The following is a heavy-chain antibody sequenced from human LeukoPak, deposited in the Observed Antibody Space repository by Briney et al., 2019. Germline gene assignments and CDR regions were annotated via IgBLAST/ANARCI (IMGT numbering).Heavy chain of an antibody. Sequence: GGSLRLSCAASGFTFSSYAMSWVRQAPGKGLEWVSFISPSADRTSNADSVEGRFTISRDNPRNTLYLQMNSLRAEDTAVYYCARDPVTMVRGVIRRYYYYYYMDVWGKGTTVTVSS. V-gene: IGHV3-23*01. CDR3: ARDPVTMVRGVIRRYYYYYYMDV. CDR2: ISPSADRT. D-gene: IGHD3-10*01. CDR1: GFTFSSYA. J-gene: IGHJ6*03.